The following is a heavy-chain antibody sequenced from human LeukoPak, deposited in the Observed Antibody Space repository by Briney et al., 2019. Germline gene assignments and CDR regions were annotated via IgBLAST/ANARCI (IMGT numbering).Heavy chain of an antibody. CDR3: ARSNGDCPYPFDY. CDR2: NHSSGST. D-gene: IGHD2-21*02. V-gene: IGHV4-59*01. Sequence: SETLSLTCTVSAGSISNYFWNWIRQPPGKGLEWIGYNHSSGSTNYNPSLKSRLTTSVDTSKNQFSLKLSSVTAADTAVYYCARSNGDCPYPFDYWGQGILVTVSS. CDR1: AGSISNYF. J-gene: IGHJ4*02.